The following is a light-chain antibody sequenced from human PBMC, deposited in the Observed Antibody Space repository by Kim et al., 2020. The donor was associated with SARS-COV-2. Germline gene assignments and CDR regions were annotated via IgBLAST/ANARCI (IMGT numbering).Light chain of an antibody. CDR1: GSNIGGGYD. Sequence: RVTISCTGIGSNIGGGYDVHWYQQLPGTAPKLLIYADNIRPSGVPDRFSGSKSGTSASLAIAGLQAEDEGDYYCQSYDSSLSGSGVFGTGTKVTVL. V-gene: IGLV1-40*01. J-gene: IGLJ1*01. CDR3: QSYDSSLSGSGV. CDR2: ADN.